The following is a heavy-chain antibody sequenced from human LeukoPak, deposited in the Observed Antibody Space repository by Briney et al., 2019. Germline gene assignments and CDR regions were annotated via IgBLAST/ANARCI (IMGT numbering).Heavy chain of an antibody. CDR2: INPNSGGT. D-gene: IGHD1-26*01. J-gene: IGHJ6*03. Sequence: ASVKFSCKASGYTFTGYYMHWVREAPGQGLEWMGWINPNSGGTNYAQKFQGRVTMTRDTSISTAYMELSRLRSDDTAVYYCAGEREARDGSYPYYYYYYMDVWGKGTTVTISS. CDR1: GYTFTGYY. V-gene: IGHV1-2*02. CDR3: AGEREARDGSYPYYYYYYMDV.